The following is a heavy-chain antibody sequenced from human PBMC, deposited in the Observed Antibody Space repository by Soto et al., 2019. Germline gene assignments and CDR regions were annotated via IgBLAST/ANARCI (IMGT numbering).Heavy chain of an antibody. D-gene: IGHD2-15*01. V-gene: IGHV3-21*01. CDR3: ARGYPGYCSGGTCYWFDP. J-gene: IGHJ5*02. Sequence: EVQLVESGGGLVKPGGSLRLSCAASGFSFSSYSMNCVRQAPGKGLEWVSSISSSASHINYADSVKDRFTISRDNAKKSLYLQMNSLRAEDTAVYYCARGYPGYCSGGTCYWFDPWGQGTLVTVSS. CDR1: GFSFSSYS. CDR2: ISSSASHI.